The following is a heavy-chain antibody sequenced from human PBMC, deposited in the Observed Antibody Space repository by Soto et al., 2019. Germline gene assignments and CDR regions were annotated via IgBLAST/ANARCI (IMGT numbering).Heavy chain of an antibody. J-gene: IGHJ4*02. CDR1: GFTFSSYA. V-gene: IGHV3-23*01. D-gene: IGHD2-2*01. Sequence: EVQLLESGGGLVQPGGSLRLSCAASGFTFSSYAMSWVRQVPGKGLEWVSEISGTGANTYYADSVKGRFTISRDNSKTTLYLQMNRLRADDAAVYYCATLRFCTSGSCYGRGGSYWGQGTLVTVSS. CDR3: ATLRFCTSGSCYGRGGSY. CDR2: ISGTGANT.